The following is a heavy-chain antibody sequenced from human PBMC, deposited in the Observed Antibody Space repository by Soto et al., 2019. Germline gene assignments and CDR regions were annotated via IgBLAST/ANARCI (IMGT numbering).Heavy chain of an antibody. D-gene: IGHD2-15*01. V-gene: IGHV1-18*04. CDR3: ACGAAYIVEVGYRMDD. Sequence: QVQLVQSGAEAKKPGASVKVSCKASGYTFTSYGISWVRQAPGQGLEGMGWISAYNGNTNYAQKLQGRVTMTTDTSTSTADMELRRLISDDTAAYYCACGAAYIVEVGYRMDDWGQGTTVTVSS. J-gene: IGHJ6*02. CDR2: ISAYNGNT. CDR1: GYTFTSYG.